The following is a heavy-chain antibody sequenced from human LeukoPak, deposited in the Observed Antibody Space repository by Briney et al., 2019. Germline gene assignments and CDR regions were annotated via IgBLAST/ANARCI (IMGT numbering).Heavy chain of an antibody. J-gene: IGHJ4*02. CDR2: INAGNGNT. V-gene: IGHV1-3*03. CDR3: AKIGVRDDYNLDY. CDR1: GYTFTSYA. Sequence: GASVKVSCKASGYTFTSYAMHWVRQAPGQRLEWMGWINAGNGNTKYSQEFQGRVTITRDTSASTAYMELSSLRSEDMAVYYCAKIGVRDDYNLDYWGQGTLVTVSS. D-gene: IGHD5-24*01.